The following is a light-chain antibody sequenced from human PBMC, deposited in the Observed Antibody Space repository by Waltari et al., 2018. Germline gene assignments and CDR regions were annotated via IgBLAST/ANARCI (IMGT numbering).Light chain of an antibody. CDR3: CSFAGNYTLL. J-gene: IGLJ2*01. V-gene: IGLV2-11*01. CDR2: DVH. CDR1: SRDVRGYDY. Sequence: SPLTQPLSVSGSPRHSVTLSCPGPSRDVRGYDYGSWYQQHPGKAPKLIISDVHKRPSGVSDRFSGSKSGNTASLTISGLQIDDEATYYCCSFAGNYTLLFGGGTNLTVL.